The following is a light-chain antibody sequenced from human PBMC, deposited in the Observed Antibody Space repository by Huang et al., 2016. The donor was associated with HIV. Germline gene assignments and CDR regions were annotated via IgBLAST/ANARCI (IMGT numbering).Light chain of an antibody. Sequence: EIVLTQSPATLSLSPGERATLSCRASQSVSSYLACYQHKPGQAPRLLIYHASNRATVIPARFSGSGSGTDFPLTISSLEPEDFAVYYCQQRSNWPLTFGGGTKVEIK. CDR1: QSVSSY. CDR3: QQRSNWPLT. J-gene: IGKJ4*01. CDR2: HAS. V-gene: IGKV3-11*01.